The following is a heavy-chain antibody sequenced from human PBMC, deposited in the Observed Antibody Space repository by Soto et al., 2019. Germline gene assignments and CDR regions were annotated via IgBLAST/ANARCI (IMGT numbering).Heavy chain of an antibody. Sequence: SPRLNCSASRVRFISYAMSGVLQTPGKGLEWVSAISGSGGSTYYADSVKGRFTTSRDNSKNTLYLQMNSLRAVDSDVYYCTQDLGRALEPWGQGTLVPFS. CDR1: RVRFISYA. CDR2: ISGSGGST. D-gene: IGHD1-1*01. CDR3: TQDLGRALEP. J-gene: IGHJ1*01. V-gene: IGHV3-23*01.